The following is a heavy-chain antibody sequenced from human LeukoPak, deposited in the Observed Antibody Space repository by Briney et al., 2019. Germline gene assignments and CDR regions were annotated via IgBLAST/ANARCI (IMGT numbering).Heavy chain of an antibody. V-gene: IGHV1-2*02. Sequence: ASVTVSCTTSGYTFTGYYLHWVRQAPGQRPEWMGRIDPDSGGTHYGQKFQGRVTVTRDTSIATVYMELSGLTSDDTAVYYCARVPGPYTTSRFDFWGQGTLVTVSS. CDR1: GYTFTGYY. CDR2: IDPDSGGT. CDR3: ARVPGPYTTSRFDF. J-gene: IGHJ4*02. D-gene: IGHD2-2*02.